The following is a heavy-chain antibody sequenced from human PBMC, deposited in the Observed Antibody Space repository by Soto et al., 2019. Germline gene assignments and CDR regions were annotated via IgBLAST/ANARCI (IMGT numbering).Heavy chain of an antibody. Sequence: ASVKVSCKASGGTFSSYAISWVRQAPGQGLEWMGGIIPIFGTANYAQKFQGRVTITADESTSTAYIELSSLRSEDTAVYYCASLSDRNYYDSSGYHNTSFDIWGQGTMVTVSS. CDR2: IIPIFGTA. CDR3: ASLSDRNYYDSSGYHNTSFDI. CDR1: GGTFSSYA. J-gene: IGHJ3*02. D-gene: IGHD3-22*01. V-gene: IGHV1-69*13.